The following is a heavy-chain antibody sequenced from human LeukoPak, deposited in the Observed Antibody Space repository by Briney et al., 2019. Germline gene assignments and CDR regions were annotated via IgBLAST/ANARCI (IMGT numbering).Heavy chain of an antibody. CDR3: ARRPSLGAIDGYNLNWYFDL. CDR2: IYYSGST. CDR1: GGSISSYY. D-gene: IGHD5-24*01. V-gene: IGHV4-59*08. J-gene: IGHJ2*01. Sequence: PSETLSLTCTVSGGSISSYYWSWIRQPPGKGLEWIGYIYYSGSTNYNPSLKSRVTISVDTSKNQFSLNLSSVTAADTAVYYCARRPSLGAIDGYNLNWYFDLWGRGTLVTVSS.